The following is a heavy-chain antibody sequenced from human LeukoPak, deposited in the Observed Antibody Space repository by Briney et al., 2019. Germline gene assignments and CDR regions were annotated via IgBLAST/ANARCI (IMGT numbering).Heavy chain of an antibody. D-gene: IGHD2-15*01. CDR1: GYSFTSYW. J-gene: IGHJ4*02. V-gene: IGHV5-51*01. Sequence: GESLKISCKGSGYSFTSYWIGWVRQMPGKGLEWMGIIHPGDSDTRYSPSFQGQVTISADKSISTAYLQWSSLKASDTAMYYCARLLGYCSGGSCQHLDYWGQGTLVTVSS. CDR3: ARLLGYCSGGSCQHLDY. CDR2: IHPGDSDT.